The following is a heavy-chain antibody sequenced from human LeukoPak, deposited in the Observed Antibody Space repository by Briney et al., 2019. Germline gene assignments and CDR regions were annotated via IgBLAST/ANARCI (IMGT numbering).Heavy chain of an antibody. CDR3: GRDALVGYFSYYYIDV. CDR1: DGPIRSHY. Sequence: SETLSLTCTVSDGPIRSHYWTWIRQSPVKGLEWIGDISNSGSTKYNPSLQSRVTISIDTSKSQFSLRLSSVTAADTAVYYCGRDALVGYFSYYYIDVWGEGITVTVSS. V-gene: IGHV4-59*11. J-gene: IGHJ6*03. CDR2: ISNSGST. D-gene: IGHD2-15*01.